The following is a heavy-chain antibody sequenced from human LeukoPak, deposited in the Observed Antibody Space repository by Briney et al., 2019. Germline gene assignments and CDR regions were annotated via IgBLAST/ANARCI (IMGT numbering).Heavy chain of an antibody. V-gene: IGHV1-2*02. J-gene: IGHJ6*03. D-gene: IGHD3-3*01. CDR3: ARCPYDFWSGYSYYYMDV. CDR1: GYTFTGYY. Sequence: ASVKVSCKASGYTFTGYYMHWVRQAPGQGLEWMGWINPNSGGTNYAQKLQGRVTMTTDTSTSTAYMELRSLRSDDTAVYYCARCPYDFWSGYSYYYMDVWGKGTTVTVSS. CDR2: INPNSGGT.